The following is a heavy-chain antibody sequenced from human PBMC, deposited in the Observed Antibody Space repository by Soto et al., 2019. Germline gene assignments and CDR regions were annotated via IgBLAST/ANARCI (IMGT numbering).Heavy chain of an antibody. D-gene: IGHD6-13*01. V-gene: IGHV1-69*13. CDR3: ARGHFIAAYGTHPPLLEPFGMDV. J-gene: IGHJ6*02. Sequence: SVKVSCKASGGTFSSHAISWVRQAPGQGLEWMGGIIPIFGTANYAQKFQGRVTITADESTSTAYMELSSLRSEDTAVYYCARGHFIAAYGTHPPLLEPFGMDVWAQGTTVTVSS. CDR1: GGTFSSHA. CDR2: IIPIFGTA.